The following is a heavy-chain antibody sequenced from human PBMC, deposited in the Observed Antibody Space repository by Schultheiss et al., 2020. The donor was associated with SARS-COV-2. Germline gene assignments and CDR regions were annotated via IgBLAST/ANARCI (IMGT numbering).Heavy chain of an antibody. CDR2: VNNIATT. CDR3: AAYDFWSTYGMDV. CDR1: GYSISSGYY. J-gene: IGHJ6*02. Sequence: SETLSLTCAVSGYSISSGYYWGWIRQPPGKGLEWIGYVNNIATTNYNPSLKSRVTISVDTSKNQFSLKLSSVTAADTAVYYCAAYDFWSTYGMDVWGQGTTVTVSS. D-gene: IGHD3-3*01. V-gene: IGHV4-38-2*01.